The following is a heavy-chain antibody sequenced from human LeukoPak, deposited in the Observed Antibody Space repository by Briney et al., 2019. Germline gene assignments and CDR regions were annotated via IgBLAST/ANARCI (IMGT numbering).Heavy chain of an antibody. D-gene: IGHD6-19*01. CDR1: GDSVSSTSAA. J-gene: IGHJ4*02. CDR2: TYYRSKWYN. CDR3: ARFVADLDY. Sequence: SQTLSLTCAISGDSVSSTSAAWNLIRQSPSRGLEWLRRTYYRSKWYNEYAVSVKSRITINPDTSKNQFSLQLNSVTPEDTAVYYCARFVADLDYWGQGTLVTVSS. V-gene: IGHV6-1*01.